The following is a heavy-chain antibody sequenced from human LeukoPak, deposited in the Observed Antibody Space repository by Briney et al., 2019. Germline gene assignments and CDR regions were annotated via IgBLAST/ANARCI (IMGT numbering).Heavy chain of an antibody. V-gene: IGHV4-59*01. CDR2: TYYSGST. J-gene: IGHJ3*02. D-gene: IGHD6-19*01. CDR3: ARDLAVAGDDAFDI. Sequence: SEALSLTCTVSGGSISSYYWSWIRQPPGKGLEWIGYTYYSGSTNYNPSLKSRVTISVDTSKNQFSLKLSSVTAADTAVYYCARDLAVAGDDAFDIWGQGTMVTVSS. CDR1: GGSISSYY.